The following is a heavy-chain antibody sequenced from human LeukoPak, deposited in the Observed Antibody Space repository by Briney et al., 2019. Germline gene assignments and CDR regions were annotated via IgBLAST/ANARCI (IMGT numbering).Heavy chain of an antibody. D-gene: IGHD3-10*01. CDR3: ASRPMVRGVIIINAFDI. V-gene: IGHV4-34*01. CDR1: GGSFSGYY. CDR2: INHSGST. J-gene: IGHJ3*02. Sequence: SETLSLTCAVYGGSFSGYYWSWIRQPPGKGLEWIGEINHSGSTNYNPSLKSRVTISVDTSKNQFSLKLSSVTAADTAVYYCASRPMVRGVIIINAFDIWGQGTMVTVSS.